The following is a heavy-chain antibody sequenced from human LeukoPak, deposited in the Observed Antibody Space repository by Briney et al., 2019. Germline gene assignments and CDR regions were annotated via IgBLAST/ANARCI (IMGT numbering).Heavy chain of an antibody. CDR2: IASAGDT. V-gene: IGHV3-13*04. Sequence: GGSLRLSCAASGFTFSDFDMHWVRQATGRGLEWVSSIASAGDTYYVASVRGRFTISRENAKSSLYLQMNSLRAGDTAVYYCVRGGHIGFDYWGRGTLVTVS. CDR1: GFTFSDFD. D-gene: IGHD2-21*01. CDR3: VRGGHIGFDY. J-gene: IGHJ4*02.